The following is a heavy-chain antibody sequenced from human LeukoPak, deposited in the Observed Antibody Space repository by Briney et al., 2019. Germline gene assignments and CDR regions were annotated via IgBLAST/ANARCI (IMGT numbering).Heavy chain of an antibody. CDR1: GVSISSYY. CDR3: ARDSSAYNNLDY. CDR2: THYSGST. J-gene: IGHJ4*02. V-gene: IGHV4-59*12. D-gene: IGHD3-22*01. Sequence: PSETLSLTCTVSGVSISSYYWSWLPQPPGKGLEWIGYTHYSGSTFNNPSLKSRVTISVDTSKNQFSLRLSSVTAADTAVYYCARDSSAYNNLDYWGQGTLITVSS.